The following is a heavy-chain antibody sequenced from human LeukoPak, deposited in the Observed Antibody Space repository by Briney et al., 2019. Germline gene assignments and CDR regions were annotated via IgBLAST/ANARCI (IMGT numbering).Heavy chain of an antibody. D-gene: IGHD3-3*01. Sequence: GRSLRLSCAASGFTFSSYGMHWVRQAPGKGLEWVAVISYDGSNKYYADSVKGRFTISRDNSKNTLYLQMGSLRAEDMAVYYCARSSAYYDFWSGSRGYYFDYWGQGTLVTVSS. CDR3: ARSSAYYDFWSGSRGYYFDY. CDR2: ISYDGSNK. J-gene: IGHJ4*02. V-gene: IGHV3-30*03. CDR1: GFTFSSYG.